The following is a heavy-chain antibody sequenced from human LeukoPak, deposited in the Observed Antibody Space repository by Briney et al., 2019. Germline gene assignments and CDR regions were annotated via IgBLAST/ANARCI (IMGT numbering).Heavy chain of an antibody. D-gene: IGHD2-15*01. CDR3: AKDTTAWWYHRAYMNV. CDR2: IRGSGDKT. CDR1: GFTFSSYS. V-gene: IGHV3-23*01. Sequence: PGGSLRLSCAASGFTFSSYSMTWVRQAPGGGLEWVAAIRGSGDKTYHADSVKGRFTISKDNSENRLSLQMDSLRAEDTAVYFCAKDTTAWWYHRAYMNVWGKGTTVTVSS. J-gene: IGHJ6*03.